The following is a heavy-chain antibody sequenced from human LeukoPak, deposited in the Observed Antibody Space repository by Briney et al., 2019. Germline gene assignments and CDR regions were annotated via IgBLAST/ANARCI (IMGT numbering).Heavy chain of an antibody. V-gene: IGHV3-48*01. Sequence: GGSLRLSCAASGFNYSSYTMNWVRQAPGMGLEWLSYISASRDITYYADSVKGRFTISRDNAKNSLYLQMNSLRAEDTAAYYCVRGSLASGVVVYYYYYLDVWGKGTTVTVSS. CDR2: ISASRDIT. D-gene: IGHD3-3*01. CDR1: GFNYSSYT. CDR3: VRGSLASGVVVYYYYYLDV. J-gene: IGHJ6*03.